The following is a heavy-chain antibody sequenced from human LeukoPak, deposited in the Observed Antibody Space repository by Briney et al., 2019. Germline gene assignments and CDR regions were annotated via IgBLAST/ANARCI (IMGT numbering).Heavy chain of an antibody. J-gene: IGHJ4*02. V-gene: IGHV4-34*01. CDR3: ASRIPVAGNSYFDS. D-gene: IGHD6-19*01. CDR2: INHSGST. CDR1: GGSFSGYH. Sequence: KPSETLSLTCAVYGGSFSGYHWTWIRQPPGKGLEWIGEINHSGSTNYNPSLKSRVTTSVDTSTNQFSLRLSSVTAADTAVYYCASRIPVAGNSYFDSWGQGTLVTVSS.